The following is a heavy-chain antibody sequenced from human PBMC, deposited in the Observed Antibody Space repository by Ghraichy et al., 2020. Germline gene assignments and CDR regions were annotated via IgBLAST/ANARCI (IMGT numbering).Heavy chain of an antibody. D-gene: IGHD1-14*01. Sequence: ASVKVSCKASGYTFTSYGISWVRQAPGQGLEWMGWISRYNGNTNYAQKLQGRVTMTTDTSTSTAYMELRSLRSDDTAVYYCARDDHLPATGRRSYYGVDAWGPGATVTVSS. CDR1: GYTFTSYG. V-gene: IGHV1-18*01. J-gene: IGHJ6*02. CDR3: ARDDHLPATGRRSYYGVDA. CDR2: ISRYNGNT.